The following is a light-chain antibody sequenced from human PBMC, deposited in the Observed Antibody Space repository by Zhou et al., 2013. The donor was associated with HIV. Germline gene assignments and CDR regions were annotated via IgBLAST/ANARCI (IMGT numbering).Light chain of an antibody. Sequence: DIQMTQSPSSLSASVRDRVTITCRASQSITTFLNWYQQKPGKAPKLLIFGAVSLQSGVPARFSGSGSGKDFTLTINSLQPEDFATYYCLQDHNYPYTFGQGTKLEIK. CDR1: QSITTF. CDR2: GAV. J-gene: IGKJ2*01. CDR3: LQDHNYPYT. V-gene: IGKV1-39*01.